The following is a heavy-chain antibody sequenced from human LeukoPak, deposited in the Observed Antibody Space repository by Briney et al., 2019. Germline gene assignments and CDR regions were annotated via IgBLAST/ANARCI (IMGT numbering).Heavy chain of an antibody. Sequence: GGSLRLSCAASGFTFSSYWMNWARPAPGKGLEWVASINHNGNVNYYVDSVKGRFTISRDNAKNSLYLQMSNLRAEDTAVYFCARGGGLDVWGQGATVTISS. CDR2: INHNGNVN. V-gene: IGHV3-7*03. D-gene: IGHD3-16*01. CDR1: GFTFSSYW. CDR3: ARGGGLDV. J-gene: IGHJ6*02.